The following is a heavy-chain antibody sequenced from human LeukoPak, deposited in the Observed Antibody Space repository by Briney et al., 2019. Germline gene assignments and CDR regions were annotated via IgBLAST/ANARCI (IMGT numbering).Heavy chain of an antibody. D-gene: IGHD3-22*01. CDR3: AAAYTYYYDSSGSPSFDY. J-gene: IGHJ4*02. CDR2: ISGSGGST. CDR1: GFTFSSYA. Sequence: PGGSLRLSCAASGFTFSSYAMSWVRQAPGKGLEWVSAISGSGGSTYYADSVKGRFTISRDNSKNTLYLQMNSLRAEDTAVYYCAAAYTYYYDSSGSPSFDYWGQGTLVTVSS. V-gene: IGHV3-23*01.